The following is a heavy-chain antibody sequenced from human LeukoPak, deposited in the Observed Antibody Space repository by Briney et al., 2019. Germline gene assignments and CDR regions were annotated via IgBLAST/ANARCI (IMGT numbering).Heavy chain of an antibody. CDR2: ILYDGVNK. CDR1: GFTFSTYG. CDR3: AKPTGYVVPAAPRH. V-gene: IGHV3-33*06. D-gene: IGHD2-2*01. J-gene: IGHJ4*02. Sequence: GGSLRLSCAASGFTFSTYGMHWVRQAPGKGLEWVAAILYDGVNKHYADSVKGRFTISRDNSKNTLYLEMNSLRAEDTAVYYCAKPTGYVVPAAPRHWGQGTLVTVSS.